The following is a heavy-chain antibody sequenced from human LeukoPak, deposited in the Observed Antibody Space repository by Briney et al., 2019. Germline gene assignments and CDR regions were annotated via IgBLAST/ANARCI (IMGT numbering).Heavy chain of an antibody. J-gene: IGHJ4*02. V-gene: IGHV3-53*01. CDR3: ARDRTYCGGDCYSYYFDY. CDR1: GFTVSSNY. D-gene: IGHD2-21*01. CDR2: IYSGGST. Sequence: GGSLRLSCAASGFTVSSNYMSWVRQAPGKGLEWVSVIYSGGSTYYADSVKGRFTISRDNAKNSLYLQMNSLRAEDTAVYYCARDRTYCGGDCYSYYFDYWGQGTLVTVSS.